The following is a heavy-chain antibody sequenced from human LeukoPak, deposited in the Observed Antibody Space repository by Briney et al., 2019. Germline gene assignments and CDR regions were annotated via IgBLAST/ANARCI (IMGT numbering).Heavy chain of an antibody. Sequence: PGGSLRLSCAPSGFTFSSYNMNWVRQAPGKGLEWVSSISSSSSYIYSADSVKGRFTISRDNAKNSLYLQMNSLRAEDAAVYYCARERGYSYGYSDYWGQGTLVTVSS. CDR1: GFTFSSYN. D-gene: IGHD5-18*01. V-gene: IGHV3-21*01. CDR2: ISSSSSYI. CDR3: ARERGYSYGYSDY. J-gene: IGHJ4*02.